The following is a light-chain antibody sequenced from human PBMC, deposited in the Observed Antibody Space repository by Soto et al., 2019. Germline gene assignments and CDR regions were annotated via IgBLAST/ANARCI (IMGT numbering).Light chain of an antibody. Sequence: QSVLTQPASVSGSPGQSITISCTGTSSEVGGYKYVSWYQQHPDKAPKLMIYDVSNRPSGVSNRFSGSKSGNTASLTISGLQADDEADYYCSSYATISPVVFGGGTKVTVL. J-gene: IGLJ2*01. CDR2: DVS. CDR3: SSYATISPVV. V-gene: IGLV2-14*01. CDR1: SSEVGGYKY.